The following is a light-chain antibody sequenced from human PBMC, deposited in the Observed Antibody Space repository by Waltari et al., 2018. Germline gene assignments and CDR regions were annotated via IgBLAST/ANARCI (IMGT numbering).Light chain of an antibody. Sequence: DVVMTQSPLSLPVTLGQPASISCRSSQGIVYSDGDTYLTWFQQRPGQSPRRLIYKVSNRDSGVPDRFSGSGSGTDFTLKISRVEAEDVGVYYCMQGRHWPWTFGQGTKVEIK. CDR1: QGIVYSDGDTY. CDR2: KVS. CDR3: MQGRHWPWT. J-gene: IGKJ1*01. V-gene: IGKV2-30*01.